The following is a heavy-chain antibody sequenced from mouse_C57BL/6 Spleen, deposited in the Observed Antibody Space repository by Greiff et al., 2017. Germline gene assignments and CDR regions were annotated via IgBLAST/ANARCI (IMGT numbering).Heavy chain of an antibody. CDR3: ARGADGNLWYFDV. D-gene: IGHD2-1*01. CDR1: GFTFSSYA. CDR2: ISDGGSYT. Sequence: EVMLVESGGGLVKPGGSLKLSCAASGFTFSSYAMSWVRQTPEKRLEWVATISDGGSYTYYPDNVKGRFTISRDNAKNNLYLQMSHLKSEDTAMYYCARGADGNLWYFDVWGTGTTVTVSS. J-gene: IGHJ1*03. V-gene: IGHV5-4*03.